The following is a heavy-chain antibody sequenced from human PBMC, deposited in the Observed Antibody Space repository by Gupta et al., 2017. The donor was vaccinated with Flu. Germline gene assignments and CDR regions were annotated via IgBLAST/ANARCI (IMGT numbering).Heavy chain of an antibody. V-gene: IGHV3-21*01. CDR3: AREKEMATIWDDYYYGMDV. D-gene: IGHD5-24*01. CDR1: GFTFSSYS. Sequence: EVQLVESGGGLVKPGGSLRLSCAASGFTFSSYSMNWVRQAPGKGLEWVSSISSSSSYIYYADSVKGRFTISRDNAKNSLYLQMNSLRAEDTAVYYCAREKEMATIWDDYYYGMDVWGQGTTVTVSS. CDR2: ISSSSSYI. J-gene: IGHJ6*02.